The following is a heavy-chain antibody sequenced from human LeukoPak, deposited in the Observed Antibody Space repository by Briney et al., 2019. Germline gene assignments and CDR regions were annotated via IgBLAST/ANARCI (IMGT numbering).Heavy chain of an antibody. J-gene: IGHJ5*02. CDR3: AVSNWMDP. Sequence: GGSLRLSCAASGFIVSNNYMSWVRQAPGKGLEWVSVIYSDGSTYYIDPVKGRFTISRDNTKNTVHLQMDSLTVEDTAVYYCAVSNWMDPWGQGTLVTVSS. CDR2: IYSDGST. CDR1: GFIVSNNY. V-gene: IGHV3-53*01.